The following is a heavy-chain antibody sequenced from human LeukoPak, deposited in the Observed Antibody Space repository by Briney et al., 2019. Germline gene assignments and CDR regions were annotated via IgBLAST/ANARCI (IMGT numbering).Heavy chain of an antibody. V-gene: IGHV3-30*18. CDR2: ISNDGTIK. J-gene: IGHJ5*02. Sequence: GRSLRLSCAASGLTFSSHGMHWVRQAPGKGLEWVAVISNDGTIKNYGDSVKGRFTISRDNSRNTLYLQMDSLKAEDTAVYYCAKGVSWSGDPWGQGTLVTVSS. CDR1: GLTFSSHG. D-gene: IGHD3-3*01. CDR3: AKGVSWSGDP.